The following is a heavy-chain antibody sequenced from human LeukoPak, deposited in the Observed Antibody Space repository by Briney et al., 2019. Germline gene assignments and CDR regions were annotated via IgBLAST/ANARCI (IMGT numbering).Heavy chain of an antibody. CDR3: ARVRPRIDGSGTSYLRLYYFDY. J-gene: IGHJ4*02. Sequence: ASVKVSCKASGYTLTSYGITWVRQAPGQGLEWMGWISAYSGKTNYAQKLQGRVTMTTDTSTSTAYMELRSLRSDDTAVYYCARVRPRIDGSGTSYLRLYYFDYWGQGTLVTVSS. CDR2: ISAYSGKT. CDR1: GYTLTSYG. D-gene: IGHD3-10*01. V-gene: IGHV1-18*01.